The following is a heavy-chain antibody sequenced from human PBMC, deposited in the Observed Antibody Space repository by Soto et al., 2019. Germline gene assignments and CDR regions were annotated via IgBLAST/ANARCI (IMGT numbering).Heavy chain of an antibody. D-gene: IGHD2-21*02. Sequence: PGESLKISCKGSGYTFTRNWLGWVRQMPGKGLEWMGIIFPIDSDTRYSPSPQGQVTISADNSISTAYLQWSSLKASDTAIYYCATPGGRDFNAFDVWGQGTMVTVSS. J-gene: IGHJ3*01. CDR1: GYTFTRNW. CDR2: IFPIDSDT. V-gene: IGHV5-51*01. CDR3: ATPGGRDFNAFDV.